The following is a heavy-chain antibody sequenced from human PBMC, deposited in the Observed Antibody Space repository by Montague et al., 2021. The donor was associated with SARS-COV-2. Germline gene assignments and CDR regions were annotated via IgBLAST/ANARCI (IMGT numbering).Heavy chain of an antibody. Sequence: SETLSLTCTVSGSTSGYYWTWIRQSAGKGLEWIASVDYSGNTYYSPSLKSRLTISVDTSKNQFSLKLNSVTAADTALYYCARREYSYGWGDWGQGTLVTVSS. J-gene: IGHJ4*02. CDR2: VDYSGNT. CDR1: GSTSGYY. V-gene: IGHV4-38-2*02. CDR3: ARREYSYGWGD. D-gene: IGHD5-18*01.